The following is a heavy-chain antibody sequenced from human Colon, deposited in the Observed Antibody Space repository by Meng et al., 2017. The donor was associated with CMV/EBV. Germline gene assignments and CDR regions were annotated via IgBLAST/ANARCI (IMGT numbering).Heavy chain of an antibody. J-gene: IGHJ6*02. CDR1: GFTFDEYV. D-gene: IGHD2-2*01. CDR3: AKDRDCTSNSCPNYDMDV. CDR2: ISWNSGSI. V-gene: IGHV3-9*01. Sequence: SCVASGFTFDEYVMHWVRQAPGKGLEWVSGISWNSGSIGYADSVKGRFTISRDNAKNSVYLQMNSLRVEDTALYFCAKDRDCTSNSCPNYDMDVWGQGTTVTVSS.